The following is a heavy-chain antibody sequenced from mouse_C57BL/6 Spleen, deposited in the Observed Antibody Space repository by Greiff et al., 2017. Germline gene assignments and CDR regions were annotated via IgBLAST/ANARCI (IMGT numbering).Heavy chain of an antibody. D-gene: IGHD2-2*01. J-gene: IGHJ4*01. CDR2: IYPGSGST. CDR3: ARYGYDAHYYAMDY. CDR1: GYTFTSYW. Sequence: VKLQQPGAELVKPGASVKMSCKASGYTFTSYWITWVKQRPGQGLEWIGDIYPGSGSTNYNEKFKSKATLTVDTSSSTAYMQLSSLTSEDSAVYYCARYGYDAHYYAMDYWGQGTSVTVSS. V-gene: IGHV1-55*01.